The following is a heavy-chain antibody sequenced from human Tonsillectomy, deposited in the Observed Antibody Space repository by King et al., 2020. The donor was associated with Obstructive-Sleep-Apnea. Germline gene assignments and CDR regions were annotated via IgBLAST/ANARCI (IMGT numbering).Heavy chain of an antibody. CDR1: GGSISSYY. CDR3: ARVCGVVPVASIWGCQKGLDY. CDR2: IYYSGST. Sequence: VQLQESGPGLVKPSETLSLTCTVSGGSISSYYWSWIRQPPGKGLEWIGYIYYSGSTNYSPSLKSRVTISVDTSENQFSLKLSSVTAADTAVYYCARVCGVVPVASIWGCQKGLDYWGQGTLVTVSS. D-gene: IGHD2-2*01. J-gene: IGHJ4*02. V-gene: IGHV4-59*01.